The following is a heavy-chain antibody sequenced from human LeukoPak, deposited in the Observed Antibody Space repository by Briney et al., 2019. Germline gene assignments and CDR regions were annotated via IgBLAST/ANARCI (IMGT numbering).Heavy chain of an antibody. Sequence: SETLSLTCTVSGDSIYSGNYYWSWIRQPAGKGLEWIGRIYSSGTTIYNPSLKSRVTISVDTSKNQFSLKMSSVTAADTAVYYRAREGGSYDSSGYYSLHYYFDYWGQGTLVTVSS. CDR2: IYSSGTT. CDR1: GDSIYSGNYY. D-gene: IGHD3-22*01. J-gene: IGHJ4*02. V-gene: IGHV4-61*02. CDR3: AREGGSYDSSGYYSLHYYFDY.